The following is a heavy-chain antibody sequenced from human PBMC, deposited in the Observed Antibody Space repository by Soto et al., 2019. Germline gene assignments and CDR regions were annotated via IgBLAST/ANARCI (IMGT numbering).Heavy chain of an antibody. D-gene: IGHD3-22*01. CDR2: IRNNGIST. CDR3: VKGGTSVSSAGFDY. Sequence: PGGSLRLSWSASGFTFSSYSMHWVRQAPGKGLEFVAVIRNNGISTYYADSVKGRFTISRDNSNNTVSLQMRSLRREDTAVYYCVKGGTSVSSAGFDYWGLGTLVTVSS. CDR1: GFTFSSYS. V-gene: IGHV3-64D*06. J-gene: IGHJ4*02.